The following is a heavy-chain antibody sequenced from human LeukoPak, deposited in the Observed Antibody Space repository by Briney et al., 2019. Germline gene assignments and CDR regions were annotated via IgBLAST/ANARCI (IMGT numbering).Heavy chain of an antibody. J-gene: IGHJ4*02. D-gene: IGHD6-19*01. V-gene: IGHV1-46*01. Sequence: ASVKVSCKASVYTFTSYYMHWVRQAPGQGLEWMGIINPSGGSTSYAQKFQGRVTMTRDTSTSTVYMELSSLRSEDTAVYYCAILTGVAVAGTGKDYWGQGTLVTVSS. CDR3: AILTGVAVAGTGKDY. CDR2: INPSGGST. CDR1: VYTFTSYY.